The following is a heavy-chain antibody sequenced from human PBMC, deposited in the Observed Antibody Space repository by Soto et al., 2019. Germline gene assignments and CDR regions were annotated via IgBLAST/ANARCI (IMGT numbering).Heavy chain of an antibody. J-gene: IGHJ4*02. V-gene: IGHV4-30-4*01. Sequence: SENLSLTLSVSGGSFSSGAYFWTVIRQSPVKGLEWMGYIFHSGTTYYNQSLKGRLIISIEKSKNQFSLRLTSVTAADSPVYFCAREPYLPKARKDFWGQGTLVTVS. CDR2: IFHSGTT. CDR3: AREPYLPKARKDF. CDR1: GGSFSSGAYF.